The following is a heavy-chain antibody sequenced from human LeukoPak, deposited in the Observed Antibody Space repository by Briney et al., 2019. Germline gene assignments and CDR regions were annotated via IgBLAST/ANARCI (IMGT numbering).Heavy chain of an antibody. V-gene: IGHV4-34*01. J-gene: IGHJ5*02. D-gene: IGHD2-2*01. CDR2: INHSGST. Sequence: SETLSLTCAVYGGSFSGYYWSWIRQPPGKGLEWIGEINHSGSTNYNPSLKSRVTISVDTSKNQFSLKLSSVTAADTAVYYCAVSSSSSARWFDPWGQGTLVTVSS. CDR1: GGSFSGYY. CDR3: AVSSSSSARWFDP.